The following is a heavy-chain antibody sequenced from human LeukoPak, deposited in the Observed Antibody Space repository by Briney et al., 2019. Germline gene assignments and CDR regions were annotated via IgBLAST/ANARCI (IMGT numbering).Heavy chain of an antibody. CDR2: INHSGST. J-gene: IGHJ6*02. Sequence: SETLSLTCAVYGGSFSGYYWSWIRQPPGKGLEWIGEINHSGSTNYNPSLKSRVTISVDTSKNQFSLKLSSVTAADTAVYYCARTSASYYYDSSGYAVYYYYYGMDGWGQGTTVTVSS. V-gene: IGHV4-34*01. CDR3: ARTSASYYYDSSGYAVYYYYYGMDG. D-gene: IGHD3-22*01. CDR1: GGSFSGYY.